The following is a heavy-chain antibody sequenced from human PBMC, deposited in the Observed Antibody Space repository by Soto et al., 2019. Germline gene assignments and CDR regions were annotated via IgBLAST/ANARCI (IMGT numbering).Heavy chain of an antibody. D-gene: IGHD3-22*01. CDR1: GFTFSSYS. CDR2: ISGSSSTI. Sequence: GGSLRLSCAASGFTFSSYSMNWVRQAPGKGLEWVSSISGSSSTIYYADSVKGRFTISRDNAKNSLYLQMNSLGDEDAAVYYCARDRESSVYDAFDIWGQGTMVTVSS. CDR3: ARDRESSVYDAFDI. V-gene: IGHV3-48*02. J-gene: IGHJ3*02.